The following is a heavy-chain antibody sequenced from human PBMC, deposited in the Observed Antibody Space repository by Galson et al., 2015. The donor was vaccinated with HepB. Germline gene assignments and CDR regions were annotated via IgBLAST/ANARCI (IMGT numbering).Heavy chain of an antibody. J-gene: IGHJ4*02. CDR3: ARDALGGYSYGIDY. CDR2: ISSSSSYI. D-gene: IGHD5-18*01. CDR1: GFTFSSYS. Sequence: LRLSCAASGFTFSSYSMNWVRQAPGKGLEWVSSISSSSSYIYYADSVKGRFTISRDNAKNSLCLQMNSLRAEGTAVYYCARDALGGYSYGIDYWGQGTLVTVSS. V-gene: IGHV3-21*01.